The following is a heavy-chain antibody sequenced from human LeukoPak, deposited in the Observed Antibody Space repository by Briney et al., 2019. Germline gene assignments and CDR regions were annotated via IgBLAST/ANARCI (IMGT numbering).Heavy chain of an antibody. CDR1: VYSFTGYY. CDR3: ASWAGGHAPVASFDY. Sequence: AAVTVSFMPSVYSFTGYYMHWMRQAPGQGLAGMGWINLNCGDTNYAEKFQGRVTMTRDTSISTAYVELSRLRYDDTAVYYCASWAGGHAPVASFDYWGQGTLVTVSS. CDR2: INLNCGDT. J-gene: IGHJ4*02. V-gene: IGHV1-2*02. D-gene: IGHD2-21*01.